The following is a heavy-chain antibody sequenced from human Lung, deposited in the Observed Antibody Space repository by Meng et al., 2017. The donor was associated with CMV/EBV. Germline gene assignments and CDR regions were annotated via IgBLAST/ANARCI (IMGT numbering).Heavy chain of an antibody. V-gene: IGHV3-74*01. CDR3: ATETFHDFGSGYVPFDY. D-gene: IGHD3-3*01. CDR1: GFTFSKSW. J-gene: IGHJ4*02. Sequence: LSLTXAASGFTFSKSWIHWVRQAPGKGLVWVSRINDDGSSTTYADSVKGRFTVSRDNAKDTLYLQMSSLRAEDTAVYYCATETFHDFGSGYVPFDYWGQGTLVTVSS. CDR2: INDDGSST.